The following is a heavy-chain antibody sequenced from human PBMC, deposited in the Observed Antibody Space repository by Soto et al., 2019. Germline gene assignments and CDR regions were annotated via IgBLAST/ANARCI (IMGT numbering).Heavy chain of an antibody. CDR1: GGTFSSYA. J-gene: IGHJ6*02. Sequence: QVQLVQSGAEVKKPGSSVKVSCKASGGTFSSYAISWVRQAPGQGLEWMGGIIPIFGTANYAQKFQGRVTITADESTSTXXMELSSLRSEDTAVYYCASTLAAAAVNYYYYGMDVWGQGTTVTVSS. CDR3: ASTLAAAAVNYYYYGMDV. V-gene: IGHV1-69*12. CDR2: IIPIFGTA. D-gene: IGHD6-13*01.